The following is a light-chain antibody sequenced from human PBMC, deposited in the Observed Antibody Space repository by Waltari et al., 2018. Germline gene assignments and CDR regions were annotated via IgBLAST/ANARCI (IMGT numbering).Light chain of an antibody. CDR2: DVS. CDR1: SSDIGAYKY. CDR3: SSYAGGNSLGI. V-gene: IGLV2-14*03. J-gene: IGLJ2*01. Sequence: QSALTQPASVSGSPGQSITISCTGTSSDIGAYKYVSLYQQHPGKAPRLILYDVSSRPSGVPNRFSGSKSGNTASLTISGLQADDDADYYCSSYAGGNSLGIFGAGTKLTVL.